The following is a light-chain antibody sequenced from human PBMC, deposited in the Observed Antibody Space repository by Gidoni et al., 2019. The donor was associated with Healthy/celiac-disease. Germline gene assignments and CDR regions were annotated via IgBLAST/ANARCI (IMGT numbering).Light chain of an antibody. CDR2: AAS. J-gene: IGKJ1*01. CDR1: QSISSY. Sequence: QMTKSPSSLSASVGDRVTITCRASQSISSYLNWYQQKPGKAPKLLIYAASSLQSGVPSRFSGSGSGTDFTLTISSLQPEDFATYYCQQSYSTPRTFGQGTKVEIK. CDR3: QQSYSTPRT. V-gene: IGKV1-39*01.